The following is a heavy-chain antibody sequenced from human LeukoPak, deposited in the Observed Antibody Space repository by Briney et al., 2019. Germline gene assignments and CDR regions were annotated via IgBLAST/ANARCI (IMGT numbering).Heavy chain of an antibody. CDR2: INHSGST. Sequence: SETLSLTCAVYGGSFSGYYWSWIRQPPGKGLEWIGEINHSGSTNYNPSLKSRLTISVDTSKNQFSLKLSSVTAADTAVYYCARGTTPYYFDYWGQGTLVTVSS. D-gene: IGHD1-1*01. CDR1: GGSFSGYY. V-gene: IGHV4-34*01. CDR3: ARGTTPYYFDY. J-gene: IGHJ4*02.